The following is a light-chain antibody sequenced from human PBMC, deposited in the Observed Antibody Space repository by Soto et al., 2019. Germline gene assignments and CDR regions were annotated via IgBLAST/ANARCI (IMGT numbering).Light chain of an antibody. CDR1: QSVHSNY. Sequence: EIVLTQSPGTLSLSPGDRATLSCRASQSVHSNYLAWYQRKPGQAPRLLIYGASNRATDIPSRFSASGSGTDFTLTITRLEAEDFAVYYCQQYDSTPPTFGQGTKVEVK. CDR3: QQYDSTPPT. CDR2: GAS. J-gene: IGKJ1*01. V-gene: IGKV3-20*01.